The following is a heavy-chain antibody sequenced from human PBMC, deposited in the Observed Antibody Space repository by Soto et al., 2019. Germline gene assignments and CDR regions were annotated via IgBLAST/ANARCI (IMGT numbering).Heavy chain of an antibody. CDR2: VTKTSNYI. Sequence: GGSLSLSCATSGFTFSSYHMNWVRQAPGKGLEWVASVTKTSNYIYYSDSVSGRFTISRDNARNSVSLQMESLRVEDTAVYYCARDGYASAWFDYWGQGTPVTVSS. J-gene: IGHJ5*01. V-gene: IGHV3-21*01. D-gene: IGHD2-2*01. CDR3: ARDGYASAWFDY. CDR1: GFTFSSYH.